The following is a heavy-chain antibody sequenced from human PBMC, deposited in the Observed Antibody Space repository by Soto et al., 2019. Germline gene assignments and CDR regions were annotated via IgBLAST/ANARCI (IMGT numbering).Heavy chain of an antibody. CDR1: GYTFTSYA. CDR3: ARSARPVTWLVQESYYFDY. V-gene: IGHV1-3*01. J-gene: IGHJ4*02. CDR2: INAGNGNT. Sequence: QVQLVQSGAEVKKPWASVKVSCKASGYTFTSYAMHWVLQAPGQRLEWMGWINAGNGNTKYSQKFQGRVTITRDTSASTASMDLSSLRSEDKAVYYCARSARPVTWLVQESYYFDYWGQGTLVTVSS. D-gene: IGHD6-19*01.